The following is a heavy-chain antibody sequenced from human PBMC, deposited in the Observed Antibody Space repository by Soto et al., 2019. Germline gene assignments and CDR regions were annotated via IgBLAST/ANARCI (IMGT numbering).Heavy chain of an antibody. CDR1: GFTVSNKF. J-gene: IGHJ3*01. CDR3: ARDAYVYRRDAFDV. D-gene: IGHD3-10*02. V-gene: IGHV3-66*01. Sequence: EVQLVESGGGLVQPGGSLRLSCAASGFTVSNKFMSWVRQAPGKGLEWVSIIYNNDGTNYADSVKGRFTISRDKSENTLYLQMNSLRVEDTAVYYCARDAYVYRRDAFDVWGQGTTVTVSS. CDR2: IYNNDGT.